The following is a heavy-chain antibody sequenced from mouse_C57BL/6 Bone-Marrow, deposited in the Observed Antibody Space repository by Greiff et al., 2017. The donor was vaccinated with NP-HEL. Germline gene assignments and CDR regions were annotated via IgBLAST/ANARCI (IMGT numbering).Heavy chain of an antibody. CDR3: ARKGGWLLRDYAMDY. J-gene: IGHJ4*01. CDR1: GYTFTGYW. V-gene: IGHV1-9*01. CDR2: ILPGSGST. Sequence: LEESGAELMKPGASVKLSCKATGYTFTGYWIEWVKQRPGHGLEWIGEILPGSGSTNYNEKFKGKATFTADTSSNTAYMQLSSLTTENSAIYYCARKGGWLLRDYAMDYWGQGTSVTVSS. D-gene: IGHD2-3*01.